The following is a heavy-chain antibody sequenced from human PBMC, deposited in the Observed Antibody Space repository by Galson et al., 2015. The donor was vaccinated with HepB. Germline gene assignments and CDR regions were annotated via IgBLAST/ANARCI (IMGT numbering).Heavy chain of an antibody. D-gene: IGHD2-2*01. V-gene: IGHV4-34*01. J-gene: IGHJ5*02. CDR3: ARGASTPYCGSTSCYLWFDP. CDR1: GGSFSGYY. Sequence: TLSLTCAVYGGSFSGYYWSWIRQPPGKGLEWIGEINHSGSTNYNPSLKSRVTISVDTSKKQFSLKLRSVTAVDTAVYYCARGASTPYCGSTSCYLWFDPWGQGTLVTVSS. CDR2: INHSGST.